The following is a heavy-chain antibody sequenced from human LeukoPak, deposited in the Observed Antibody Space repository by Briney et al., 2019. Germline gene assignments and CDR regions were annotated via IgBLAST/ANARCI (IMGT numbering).Heavy chain of an antibody. CDR2: ISAYNGNT. Sequence: ASVKVSCKASGYTFTSYGITWVRQAPGQGLEWMGWISAYNGNTNYAQKLQGRVTMTTDTSTSTAYMELRSLRPDDTAVYYGARLSGSYYSPFDSWGQGPLVTVSS. V-gene: IGHV1-18*01. D-gene: IGHD1-26*01. J-gene: IGHJ4*02. CDR3: ARLSGSYYSPFDS. CDR1: GYTFTSYG.